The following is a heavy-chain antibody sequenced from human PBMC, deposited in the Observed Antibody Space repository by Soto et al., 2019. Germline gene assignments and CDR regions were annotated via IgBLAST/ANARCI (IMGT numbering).Heavy chain of an antibody. Sequence: GASLKVSCKASGGTFSSYAIIWVRQAPGQGLEWMGGIIPLFDSASYAQRSHDRVTITADKLTSTAYLELRGLTSEDTAGYYCAASTFHSGGSAYFHLHLWGQETLVPVS. CDR3: AASTFHSGGSAYFHLHL. CDR1: GGTFSSYA. D-gene: IGHD3-3*01. J-gene: IGHJ4*02. CDR2: IIPLFDSA. V-gene: IGHV1-69*06.